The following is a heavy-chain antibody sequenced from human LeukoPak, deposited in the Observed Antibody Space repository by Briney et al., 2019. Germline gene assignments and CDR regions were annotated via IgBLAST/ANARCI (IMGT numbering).Heavy chain of an antibody. J-gene: IGHJ4*02. CDR2: ISAYNGNT. V-gene: IGHV1-18*01. Sequence: ASVKVSCKASGYTFTSYGIGWVRQAPGQGLEWMGWISAYNGNTNYAQKLQGRVTMTTDTSTSTAYMELRSLRSDDTAVYYCARATMVRGVTFHPDYWGQGTLVTVSS. CDR1: GYTFTSYG. CDR3: ARATMVRGVTFHPDY. D-gene: IGHD3-10*01.